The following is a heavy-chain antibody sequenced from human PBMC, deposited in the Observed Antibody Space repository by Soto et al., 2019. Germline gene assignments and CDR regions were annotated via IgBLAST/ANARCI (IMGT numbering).Heavy chain of an antibody. CDR1: GFTFSSYE. CDR2: ISSSGSTI. J-gene: IGHJ5*02. CDR3: ATQTSIAPRSWFDP. V-gene: IGHV3-48*03. D-gene: IGHD6-6*01. Sequence: VGSLRLSCAASGFTFSSYEMNWVRQAPGKGLEWVSYISSSGSTIYYADSVKGRFTISRDNAKNSLYLQMNSLRAEDTAVYYCATQTSIAPRSWFDPWGQGTLVTVSS.